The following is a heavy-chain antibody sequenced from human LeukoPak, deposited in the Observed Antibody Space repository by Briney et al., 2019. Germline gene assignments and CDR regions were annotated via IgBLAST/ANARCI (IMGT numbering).Heavy chain of an antibody. J-gene: IGHJ5*02. CDR1: RGSISSYY. CDR3: ARQVGSFTMMP. Sequence: SETLSLTCTVSRGSISSYYWSWIRQPAGKRLEWIGRMDARRRSNYNSSLKRRDTMSVDRSKNQFSLNLTSVTAADTAVYYCARQVGSFTMMPWGQGSLVTVSS. D-gene: IGHD3-22*01. V-gene: IGHV4-4*07. CDR2: MDARRRS.